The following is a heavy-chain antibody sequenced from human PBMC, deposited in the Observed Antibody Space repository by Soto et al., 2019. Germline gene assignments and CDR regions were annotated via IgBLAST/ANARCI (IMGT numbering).Heavy chain of an antibody. Sequence: GGSLRLSCAASGFSFSYYAMSWVRQSPGKGLEWVSVISESGGSTRYADSVRGRFTVSRDNSKNSLSLRMNSLRDEDTAVYFCAKGSPYSSGWYSPIFDYWGQGALVTVSS. D-gene: IGHD6-13*01. J-gene: IGHJ4*02. CDR3: AKGSPYSSGWYSPIFDY. V-gene: IGHV3-23*01. CDR2: ISESGGST. CDR1: GFSFSYYA.